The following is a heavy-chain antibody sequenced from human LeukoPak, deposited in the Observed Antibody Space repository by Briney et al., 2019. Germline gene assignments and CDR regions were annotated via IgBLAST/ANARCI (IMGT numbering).Heavy chain of an antibody. J-gene: IGHJ4*02. CDR3: ARRGYYYDSSGYEYYFDY. Sequence: GGSLRPSCAASGFTFSSYAMHWVRQAPGKGLEWVAVISYDGSNKYYADSVKGRFTISRDNSKNTLYLQMNSLRAEDTAVYYCARRGYYYDSSGYEYYFDYWGQGTLVTVSS. V-gene: IGHV3-30*04. D-gene: IGHD3-22*01. CDR2: ISYDGSNK. CDR1: GFTFSSYA.